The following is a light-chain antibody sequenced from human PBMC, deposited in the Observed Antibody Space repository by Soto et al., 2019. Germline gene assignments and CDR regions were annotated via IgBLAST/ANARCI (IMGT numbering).Light chain of an antibody. CDR1: QSVAGSY. V-gene: IGKV3-20*01. CDR3: QQYGTSRT. J-gene: IGKJ1*01. CDR2: GAS. Sequence: EIVLTQSPGTLSLSPGEGATLSCRASQSVAGSYLAWYQQKPGQAPRLLIYGASSRATGIPDRFSGSGSGTDFTLTISRLEPEDFAVYYCQQYGTSRTFGQGTKVEIK.